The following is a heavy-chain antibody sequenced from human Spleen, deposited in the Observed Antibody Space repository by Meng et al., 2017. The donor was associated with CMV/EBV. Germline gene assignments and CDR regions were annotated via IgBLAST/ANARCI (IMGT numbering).Heavy chain of an antibody. CDR1: SYG. V-gene: IGHV1-69*10. Sequence: SYGISWVRQAPGQGLEWMGGIIPILVVANYAQKFQGRVTITAGKSTSTAYMELSSLRSEDTAVYYCARDRIVVVPAAMGESRWFDPWGQGTLVTVSS. CDR3: ARDRIVVVPAAMGESRWFDP. J-gene: IGHJ5*02. CDR2: IIPILVVA. D-gene: IGHD2-2*01.